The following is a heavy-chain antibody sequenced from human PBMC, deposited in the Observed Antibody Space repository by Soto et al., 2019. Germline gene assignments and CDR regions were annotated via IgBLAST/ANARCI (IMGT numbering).Heavy chain of an antibody. J-gene: IGHJ6*02. CDR2: ISSNGGST. D-gene: IGHD3-10*01. CDR1: GFTFSSYA. Sequence: GGSLRLSCSASGFTFSSYAMHWVRQAPGKGLEYVSAISSNGGSTYYADSVKGRFTISRDNSKNTLYLQMSSLRAEDTAVYYCVKGGYTIYYYYYGMDVWGQGTTVTVSS. V-gene: IGHV3-64D*08. CDR3: VKGGYTIYYYYYGMDV.